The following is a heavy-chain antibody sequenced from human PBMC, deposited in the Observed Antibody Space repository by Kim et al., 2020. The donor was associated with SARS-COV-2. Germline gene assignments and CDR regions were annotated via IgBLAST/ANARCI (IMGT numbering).Heavy chain of an antibody. J-gene: IGHJ6*01. V-gene: IGHV3-30-3*01. D-gene: IGHD3-3*01. CDR2: ISYDGSNK. CDR1: GFTFSSYA. CDR3: ARVAVTYYDFWSGYAHYY. Sequence: GALRLSCAASGFTFSSYAMHWVRQAPGKGLEWVAVISYDGSNKYYADSVKGRFTISRDNSKNTLYLQMNSLRAEDTAVYYCARVAVTYYDFWSGYAHYY.